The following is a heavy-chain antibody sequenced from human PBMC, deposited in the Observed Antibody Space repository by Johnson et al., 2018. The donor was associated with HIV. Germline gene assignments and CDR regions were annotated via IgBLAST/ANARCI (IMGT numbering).Heavy chain of an antibody. D-gene: IGHD6-6*01. CDR3: AREISSRSAFDI. V-gene: IGHV3-11*04. J-gene: IGHJ3*02. Sequence: QAQLVESGGGLVKPGGSLRLSCAASGFSFGDYYMSWVRQAPGKGLEWVSAISGSGGSTYYADSVKGRFTISRDNAKNSLYLQMNSLRAEDTAMYYCAREISSRSAFDIWGQGTMVTVSA. CDR2: ISGSGGST. CDR1: GFSFGDYY.